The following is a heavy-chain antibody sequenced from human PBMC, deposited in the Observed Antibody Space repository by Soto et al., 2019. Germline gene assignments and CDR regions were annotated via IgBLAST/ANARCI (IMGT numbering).Heavy chain of an antibody. J-gene: IGHJ6*02. CDR3: ARFEYSSSSGGSYYYGMDV. Sequence: WESLKISCKGSGYSFTSYWISWVRQMPGKGLEWMGRIDPSDSYTNYSPSFQGHVTISADKSISTAYLQWSSLKASDTAMYYCARFEYSSSSGGSYYYGMDVWGQGTTVTVSS. V-gene: IGHV5-10-1*01. CDR2: IDPSDSYT. D-gene: IGHD6-6*01. CDR1: GYSFTSYW.